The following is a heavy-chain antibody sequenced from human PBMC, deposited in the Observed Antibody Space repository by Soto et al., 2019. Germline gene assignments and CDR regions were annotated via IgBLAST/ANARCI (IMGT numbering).Heavy chain of an antibody. J-gene: IGHJ6*02. Sequence: GESLKISCAASGFTFSSYSMNWVRQAPGKGLEWVSYISSSSSTIYYADSVKGRFTISRDNAKNSLYLQMNSLRAEDTAVYYCARDLVVAAKKYYYYGMDVWGQGTTVTVSS. V-gene: IGHV3-48*04. CDR1: GFTFSSYS. CDR2: ISSSSSTI. CDR3: ARDLVVAAKKYYYYGMDV. D-gene: IGHD2-15*01.